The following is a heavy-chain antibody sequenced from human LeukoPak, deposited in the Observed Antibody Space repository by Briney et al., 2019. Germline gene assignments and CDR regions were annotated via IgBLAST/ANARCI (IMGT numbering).Heavy chain of an antibody. CDR2: ISAYNGNT. D-gene: IGHD3-9*01. J-gene: IGHJ4*02. Sequence: ASVKVSYKASGYTFTSYGISWVRQAPGQGLEWMGWISAYNGNTNYAQKLQGRVTMTTDTSTSTAYMELRSLRSDDTAVYYCARVARYPSPPDYWGQGTLVTVSS. CDR3: ARVARYPSPPDY. CDR1: GYTFTSYG. V-gene: IGHV1-18*01.